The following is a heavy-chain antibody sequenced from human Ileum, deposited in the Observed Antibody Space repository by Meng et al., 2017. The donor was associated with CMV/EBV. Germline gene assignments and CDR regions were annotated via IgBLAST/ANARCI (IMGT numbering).Heavy chain of an antibody. J-gene: IGHJ6*02. V-gene: IGHV5-51*01. D-gene: IGHD3-3*01. CDR3: ARSYNLDFWSGLNSFYHGMDV. CDR2: VYPGDSDT. CDR1: GYSFSSYW. Sequence: GESLKISCKGSGYSFSSYWIAWVRQMPGKGLEWMGIVYPGDSDTRYSPSFQGQVTISADRSISTAYLQWRSLKASDTGMYYCARSYNLDFWSGLNSFYHGMDVWGLGTTVTVSS.